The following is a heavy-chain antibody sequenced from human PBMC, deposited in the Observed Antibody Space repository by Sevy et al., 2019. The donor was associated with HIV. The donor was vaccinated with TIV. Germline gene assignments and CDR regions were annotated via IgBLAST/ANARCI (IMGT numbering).Heavy chain of an antibody. CDR3: ARGDCSSTSCYYYYGMDV. V-gene: IGHV1-2*02. Sequence: ASVKVSCKASGYTFTGYYMHWVRQAPGQGLEWMGWINPNSGGTNYAQKFQGRVTMTRDTSISTADMELRRLRSDDTAVYYCARGDCSSTSCYYYYGMDVWGQGTTVTVSS. D-gene: IGHD2-2*01. CDR2: INPNSGGT. J-gene: IGHJ6*02. CDR1: GYTFTGYY.